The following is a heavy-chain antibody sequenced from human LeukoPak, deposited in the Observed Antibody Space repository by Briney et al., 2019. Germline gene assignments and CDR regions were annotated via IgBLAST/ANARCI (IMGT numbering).Heavy chain of an antibody. CDR3: AKLGAYSSSWYGFCDY. CDR1: GYSFTSYW. V-gene: IGHV5-51*01. CDR2: IYPGDSDT. D-gene: IGHD6-13*01. J-gene: IGHJ4*02. Sequence: GESLKISCKGSGYSFTSYWIGWLRQMPGKGLEWMGIIYPGDSDTRYSPSFQGQVTISADKSISTAYLQWSSLKASDTAMYCAKLGAYSSSWYGFCDYWGQGTLVTVSS.